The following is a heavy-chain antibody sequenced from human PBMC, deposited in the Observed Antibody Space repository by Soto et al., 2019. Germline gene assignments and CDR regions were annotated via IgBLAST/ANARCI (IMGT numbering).Heavy chain of an antibody. CDR3: ARELPSRYGASTRNVFDI. CDR1: GFTFSSYA. D-gene: IGHD5-12*01. CDR2: IKEDGNEK. Sequence: GGSLRLSCAASGFTFSSYAMSWVRQAPGKGLEWVANIKEDGNEKYHVDSVKGRFTISRDNAKSSLYLQMNSLRAEDTAVYYCARELPSRYGASTRNVFDIWGQGTMVTVSS. J-gene: IGHJ3*02. V-gene: IGHV3-7*01.